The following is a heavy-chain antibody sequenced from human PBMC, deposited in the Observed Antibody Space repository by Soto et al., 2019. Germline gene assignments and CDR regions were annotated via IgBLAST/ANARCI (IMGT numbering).Heavy chain of an antibody. J-gene: IGHJ3*02. CDR3: ARDGAQNEVSEISGYHYAFDI. CDR1: GYTFTNFG. CDR2: ISSFNGNT. V-gene: IGHV1-18*01. Sequence: QVQLVQSGAEVKKPGASVKVSCKASGYTFTNFGVSWVRQAPGQGLEWLGWISSFNGNTNYAQKFQGRVTLTTDTSTSTVYMELRSLRSDDTAVYFCARDGAQNEVSEISGYHYAFDIWGQGTMVTVSS. D-gene: IGHD3-22*01.